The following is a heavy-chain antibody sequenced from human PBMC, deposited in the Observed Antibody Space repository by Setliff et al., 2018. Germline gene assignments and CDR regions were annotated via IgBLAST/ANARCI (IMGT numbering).Heavy chain of an antibody. CDR2: IGHTGSI. CDR1: GYSISSGYI. V-gene: IGHV4-38-2*02. Sequence: NPSETLSLTCTVSGYSISSGYIWGWIRQPPGKGLEWVGNIGHTGSINYNPSLKSRLTIPRDTSKNQVSLKLNSVTATDTAVYYCARDLGHGGDSDYWGQGILVTVSS. D-gene: IGHD2-21*02. J-gene: IGHJ4*02. CDR3: ARDLGHGGDSDY.